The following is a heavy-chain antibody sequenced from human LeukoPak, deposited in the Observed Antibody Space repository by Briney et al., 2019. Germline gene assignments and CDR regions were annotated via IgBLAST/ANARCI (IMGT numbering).Heavy chain of an antibody. Sequence: SETLSLTCTVSGGSLCRGVYYCSSARQPPGEGLGWVGYIYNSGSNYYNTSLNSRVTISVDTTKNQFSLKLRSVTAADTAVYYCARATNYYDSSGYRPEDYWGQGTLVTVSS. CDR2: IYNSGSN. CDR1: GGSLCRGVYY. V-gene: IGHV4-30-4*08. J-gene: IGHJ4*02. D-gene: IGHD3-22*01. CDR3: ARATNYYDSSGYRPEDY.